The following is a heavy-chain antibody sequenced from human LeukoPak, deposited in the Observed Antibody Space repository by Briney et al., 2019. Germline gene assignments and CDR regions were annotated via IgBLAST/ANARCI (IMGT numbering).Heavy chain of an antibody. CDR2: ISAYNGNT. CDR1: GYTFTSYG. D-gene: IGHD3-10*01. CDR3: ARDSRTDSRTSGVRGVIGY. J-gene: IGHJ4*02. V-gene: IGHV1-18*01. Sequence: ASVKVSCKASGYTFTSYGISWVRQAPGQGLEWMGWISAYNGNTNYAQKVQGRFTITTDTSTSTAYMELRSLRSDDTAVYYCARDSRTDSRTSGVRGVIGYWGQGTLVTVSS.